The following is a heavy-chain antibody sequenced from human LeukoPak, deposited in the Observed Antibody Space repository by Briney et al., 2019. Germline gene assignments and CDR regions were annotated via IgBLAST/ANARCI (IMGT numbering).Heavy chain of an antibody. CDR2: IIPIFGTA. Sequence: GASVKVSCKASGYDFINYGISWVRQAPGQGLEWMGRIIPIFGTANYAQKFQGRVTITTDESTSTAYMELSSLRSEDTAVYYCARDSGGWYYFDYWGQGTLVTVSS. CDR1: GYDFINYG. V-gene: IGHV1-69*05. CDR3: ARDSGGWYYFDY. J-gene: IGHJ4*02. D-gene: IGHD2-15*01.